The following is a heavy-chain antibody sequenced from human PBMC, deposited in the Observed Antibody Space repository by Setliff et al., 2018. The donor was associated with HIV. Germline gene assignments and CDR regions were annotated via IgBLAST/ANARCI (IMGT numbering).Heavy chain of an antibody. J-gene: IGHJ4*02. V-gene: IGHV4-34*01. CDR1: GGSSSDYY. CDR3: ATRYYYGSRSLRFDY. CDR2: INHSGST. Sequence: SETLSLTCAVYGGSSSDYYWSWIRQPPGKGLEWIGEINHSGSTNYNPSLKSRVTISVDTSKKQFSLRLTSVTAADTAVYYCATRYYYGSRSLRFDYWGLGTLVTVSS. D-gene: IGHD3-10*01.